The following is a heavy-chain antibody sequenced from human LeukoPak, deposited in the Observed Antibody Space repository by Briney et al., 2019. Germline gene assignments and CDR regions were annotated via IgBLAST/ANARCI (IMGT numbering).Heavy chain of an antibody. V-gene: IGHV1-69*06. CDR3: ASAPRYSSSWPNNWFDP. Sequence: SVKVSCKASGGNFNTYAISWVRQAPGQGLEWMGGIIPIFGTGNYAQKFQGRVTITADKSTNTAYMELSSLKSEDTAVYFCASAPRYSSSWPNNWFDPWGQGTLVTVSS. J-gene: IGHJ5*02. CDR1: GGNFNTYA. D-gene: IGHD6-13*01. CDR2: IIPIFGTG.